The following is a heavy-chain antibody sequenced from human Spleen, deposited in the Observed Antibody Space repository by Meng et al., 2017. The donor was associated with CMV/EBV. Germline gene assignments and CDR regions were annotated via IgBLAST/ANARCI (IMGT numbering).Heavy chain of an antibody. CDR1: GFAFSPYS. Sequence: GGSLRLSCATSGFAFSPYSMNWVRQAPGKGLEWLSYISAGSTTIYYADSVKGRFTISRDNSKNTLYLQMNSLRAEDTAVYYCAKPRVTNSGLYFDYWGQGTLVTVSS. J-gene: IGHJ4*02. CDR2: ISAGSTTI. D-gene: IGHD3-10*01. CDR3: AKPRVTNSGLYFDY. V-gene: IGHV3-48*01.